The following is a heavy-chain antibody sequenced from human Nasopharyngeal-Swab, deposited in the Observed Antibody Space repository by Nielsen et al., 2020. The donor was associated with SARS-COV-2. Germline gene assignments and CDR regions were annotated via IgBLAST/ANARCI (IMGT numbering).Heavy chain of an antibody. V-gene: IGHV3-30*03. CDR1: GFTFSSYG. CDR2: ISYDGSNK. CDR3: TRRGRGYYYYGMDV. J-gene: IGHJ6*02. Sequence: GESLKISCAASGFTFSSYGMHWVRQAPGKGPEWVAVISYDGSNKYYADSVKGRFTISRDNSKNTLYLQMNSLRAEDTAVYYCTRRGRGYYYYGMDVWGQGTTVTVSS. D-gene: IGHD3-10*01.